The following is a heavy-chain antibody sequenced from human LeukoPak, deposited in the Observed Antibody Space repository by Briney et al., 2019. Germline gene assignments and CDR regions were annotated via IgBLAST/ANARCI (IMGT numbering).Heavy chain of an antibody. J-gene: IGHJ4*02. CDR3: AKDTEYSSHWYKEAVDY. D-gene: IGHD6-19*01. CDR2: ISGSGGYT. V-gene: IGHV3-23*01. Sequence: GGSLRLSCAASGFTFSSYAMSWVRQAPGKGLEWVSVISGSGGYTDYADSVKGRFTISRDNSKNTLYLQMNSLRADDTAVYYCAKDTEYSSHWYKEAVDYWGQGTLVTVSS. CDR1: GFTFSSYA.